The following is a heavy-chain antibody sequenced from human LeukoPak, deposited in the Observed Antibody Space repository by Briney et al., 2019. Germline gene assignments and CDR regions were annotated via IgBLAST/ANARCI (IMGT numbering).Heavy chain of an antibody. CDR2: INKDGGGI. J-gene: IGHJ6*04. V-gene: IGHV3-7*03. D-gene: IGHD1/OR15-1a*01. CDR3: AGGNSMDV. CDR1: GFTFSSYG. Sequence: GGSLRLSCAASGFTFSSYGMHWVRQAPGKGLEGVANINKDGGGISYVDSVKGRFIISRDNARNSLYLQMNSLRVEDTAVYFCAGGNSMDVWGKGTAVTVSS.